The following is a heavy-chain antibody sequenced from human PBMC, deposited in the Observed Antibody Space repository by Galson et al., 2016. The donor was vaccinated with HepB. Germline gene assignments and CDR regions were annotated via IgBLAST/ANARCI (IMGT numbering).Heavy chain of an antibody. CDR2: IYYSGST. Sequence: ETLSLTCTVSGGSISGYYWSWIRQPPGKGLEWIGYIYYSGSTNYNPSLKSRVTISADTPKNQFSLNLNSVTAADTAVYYCARCTRVDGMDVWGKGTTVTVSS. V-gene: IGHV4-59*01. CDR3: ARCTRVDGMDV. J-gene: IGHJ6*04. CDR1: GGSISGYY. D-gene: IGHD2-8*02.